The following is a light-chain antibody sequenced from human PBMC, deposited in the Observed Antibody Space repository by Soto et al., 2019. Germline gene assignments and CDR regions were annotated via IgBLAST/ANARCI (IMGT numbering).Light chain of an antibody. J-gene: IGLJ2*01. CDR2: SNN. CDR3: AAWDDSLNGPV. Sequence: QSVLTQPPSASGTPGQRVTISCSGSSSNIGSNTVNWYQQLPGTAPKLLIYSNNRPPSGVPDRFSRSKSGTSASLAISGLQAEDEADYYCAAWDDSLNGPVFGGGTKLTVL. CDR1: SSNIGSNT. V-gene: IGLV1-44*01.